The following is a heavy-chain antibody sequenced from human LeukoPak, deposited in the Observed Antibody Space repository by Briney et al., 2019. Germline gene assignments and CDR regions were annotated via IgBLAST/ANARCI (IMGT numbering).Heavy chain of an antibody. D-gene: IGHD5-12*01. Sequence: SETLSLTCTVSGGSINSNSYYWGWIRQPPGKGLEWIGSIYYSGSTNYNPSLKSRVTISVDTSKNQFSLKLSSVTAADTAVYYCARRVATRSVTPRGGRPIDYWGQGTLVTVSS. CDR3: ARRVATRSVTPRGGRPIDY. CDR1: GGSINSNSYY. V-gene: IGHV4-39*07. CDR2: IYYSGST. J-gene: IGHJ4*02.